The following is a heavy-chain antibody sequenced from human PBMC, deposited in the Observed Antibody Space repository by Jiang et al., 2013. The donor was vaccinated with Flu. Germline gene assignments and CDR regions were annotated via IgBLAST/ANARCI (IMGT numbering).Heavy chain of an antibody. D-gene: IGHD4-11*01. CDR2: INHSGST. J-gene: IGHJ3*02. Sequence: PPGRGLEWIGEINHSGSTNYNPSLKSRVTISVDTSKNQFSLKLSSVTAADTAVYYCARLDIDYSNYGAFDIWGQGTMVTVSS. V-gene: IGHV4-34*01. CDR3: ARLDIDYSNYGAFDI.